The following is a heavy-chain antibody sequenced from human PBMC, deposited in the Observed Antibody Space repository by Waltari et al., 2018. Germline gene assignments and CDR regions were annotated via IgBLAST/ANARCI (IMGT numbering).Heavy chain of an antibody. Sequence: EVQVVESGGGFIKTGESLRLSCVASGVTIGGTAMEWVRQSPGKGLQGSGRVRSKHNNFATVYAESMRGRSMVSRNASMNTAYLQIDNVTPDDTAVYYCTTGIVELESERAAFWGRGVLVTVTS. CDR1: GVTIGGTA. CDR3: TTGIVELESERAAF. J-gene: IGHJ4*02. V-gene: IGHV3-73*01. D-gene: IGHD1-1*01. CDR2: VRSKHNNFAT.